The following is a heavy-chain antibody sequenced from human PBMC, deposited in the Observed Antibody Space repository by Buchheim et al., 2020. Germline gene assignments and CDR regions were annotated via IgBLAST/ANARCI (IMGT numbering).Heavy chain of an antibody. CDR2: IWYVGSNK. V-gene: IGHV3-33*01. D-gene: IGHD1-26*01. CDR3: ARNNGNYRLDD. J-gene: IGHJ4*02. CDR1: GFTFNRYG. Sequence: QVQLVESGGGVVQPGMSLRLSCAASGFTFNRYGMHWVPQAPGKGLEGVAIIWYVGSNKYYAASVRGRFTISRDQSKKTVALQMNSLRAEDTAVYYCARNNGNYRLDDWGQGTL.